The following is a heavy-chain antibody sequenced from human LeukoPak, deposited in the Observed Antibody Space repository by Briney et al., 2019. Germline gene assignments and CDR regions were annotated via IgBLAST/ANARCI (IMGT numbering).Heavy chain of an antibody. V-gene: IGHV4-39*07. Sequence: PSETLSLTCTVSGGFISSSSYYWGWIRQPPGKGLEWIGSIYYSGSTYYNPSLKSRVTISVDTSKNQFSLKLSSVTAADTAVYYCARDQSEPVGVGNNWFDPWGQGTLVTVSS. D-gene: IGHD2-15*01. CDR1: GGFISSSSYY. J-gene: IGHJ5*02. CDR2: IYYSGST. CDR3: ARDQSEPVGVGNNWFDP.